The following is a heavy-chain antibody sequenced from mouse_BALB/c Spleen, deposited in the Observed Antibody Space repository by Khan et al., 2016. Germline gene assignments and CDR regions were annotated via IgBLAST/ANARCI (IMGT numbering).Heavy chain of an antibody. Sequence: EVQLQESGGGPVQPGGSLKLSCAASGFDFSRYWMSWVRQALGQGLEWLAEINPASSTINYTPSLKDKFILSRDNAKNTPYLQMSKVSSEDTAHYYGEGIDWYFDVCGAEATVTVSS. CDR3: EGIDWYFDV. J-gene: IGHJ1*01. V-gene: IGHV4-1*02. CDR2: INPASSTI. CDR1: GFDFSRYW.